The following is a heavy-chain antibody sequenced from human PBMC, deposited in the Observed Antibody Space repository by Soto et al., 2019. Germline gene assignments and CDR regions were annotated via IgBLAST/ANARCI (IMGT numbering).Heavy chain of an antibody. CDR2: IWYDGSNK. CDR1: GFTFSSYG. V-gene: IGHV3-33*01. Sequence: PGGSLRLSCAASGFTFSSYGMHWVRQAPGKGLEWVAVIWYDGSNKYYADSVKGRFTISRDNSKNTLYLQMNSLRAEDTAVYYCARGYDSSGYYYYYYGMDVWGQGTTVTVSS. J-gene: IGHJ6*02. CDR3: ARGYDSSGYYYYYYGMDV. D-gene: IGHD3-22*01.